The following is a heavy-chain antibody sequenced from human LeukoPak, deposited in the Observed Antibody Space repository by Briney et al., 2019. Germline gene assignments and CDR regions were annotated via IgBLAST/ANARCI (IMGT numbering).Heavy chain of an antibody. Sequence: SETLSLTCTVSGGSISSYYWSWIRQPPGKGLEWIGYIYYSGSTNYNPSLKSRVTISVDTSKNQFSLKLSSVTAADTAVYYCAIAAAGTPYFDYWGQGTLVTVSS. CDR1: GGSISSYY. CDR2: IYYSGST. D-gene: IGHD6-13*01. V-gene: IGHV4-59*08. J-gene: IGHJ4*02. CDR3: AIAAAGTPYFDY.